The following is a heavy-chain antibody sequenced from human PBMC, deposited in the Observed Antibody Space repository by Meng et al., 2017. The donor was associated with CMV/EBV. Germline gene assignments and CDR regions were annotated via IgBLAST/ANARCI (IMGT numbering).Heavy chain of an antibody. D-gene: IGHD2-2*01. Sequence: ASVKVSCKASGYTFTGYYMHWVRQAPGHGLEWMGWINPNSGCTNYAQKFQGRVTMTRDTSISTAYMELSRLSSDDTAVYYCARSESSLRMPAIWYWGQGTLVTVSS. J-gene: IGHJ4*02. CDR1: GYTFTGYY. V-gene: IGHV1-2*02. CDR3: ARSESSLRMPAIWY. CDR2: INPNSGCT.